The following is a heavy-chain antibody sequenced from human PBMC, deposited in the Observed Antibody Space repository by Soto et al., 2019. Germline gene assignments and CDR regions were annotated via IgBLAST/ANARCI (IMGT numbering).Heavy chain of an antibody. CDR3: ARVRGRWLQLTLDY. Sequence: PGGSLRLSCAASGFTFSSYWMSWVRQAPGKGLEWVANIKQDGSEKYYVDSVKGRFTISRDNAKNSLYPQMNSLRAEDTAVYYCARVRGRWLQLTLDYWGQGTLVTVSS. D-gene: IGHD5-12*01. CDR1: GFTFSSYW. V-gene: IGHV3-7*01. CDR2: IKQDGSEK. J-gene: IGHJ4*02.